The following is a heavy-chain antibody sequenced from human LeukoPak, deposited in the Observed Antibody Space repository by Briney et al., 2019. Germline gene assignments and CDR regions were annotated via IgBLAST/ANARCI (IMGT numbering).Heavy chain of an antibody. D-gene: IGHD4-23*01. CDR3: ANLPGGGYGGSSLDAFDI. J-gene: IGHJ3*02. V-gene: IGHV3-23*01. CDR1: GFTFSSYV. CDR2: VTGGGTGT. Sequence: PGGSLRLSRAASGFTFSSYVMSWVRQAPGKGLQWVSAVTGGGTGTYYADSVRGRFTISRDNSKNTLFLQMNSLRAEDTAIYYCANLPGGGYGGSSLDAFDIWGQGTMVTVSS.